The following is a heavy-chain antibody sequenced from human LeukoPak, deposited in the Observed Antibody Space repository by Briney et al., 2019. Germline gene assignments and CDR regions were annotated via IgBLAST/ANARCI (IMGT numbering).Heavy chain of an antibody. D-gene: IGHD3-10*01. CDR3: AKEKERSYYYGSGGDY. CDR2: IWYDGSNK. CDR1: GFTFSSYG. J-gene: IGHJ4*02. Sequence: PGGSLRLSXAASGFTFSSYGMHWVRQAPGKGLEGGAVIWYDGSNKYYADSVKGRFTISRDNSKNTLYLQMNSLRAEDTAVYYCAKEKERSYYYGSGGDYWGQGTLVTVSS. V-gene: IGHV3-33*06.